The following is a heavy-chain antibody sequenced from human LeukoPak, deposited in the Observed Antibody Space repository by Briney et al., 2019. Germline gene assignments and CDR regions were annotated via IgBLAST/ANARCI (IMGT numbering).Heavy chain of an antibody. V-gene: IGHV3-30*02. CDR2: IRYDESNE. CDR1: EFTFSNYG. D-gene: IGHD3-22*01. J-gene: IGHJ3*02. CDR3: ARGGTFGGYYYTDAFDI. Sequence: GGSLRLSCAASEFTFSNYGMHWVRQAPGKGLEWVAFIRYDESNEYYADSVKGRFTISRDNSKNTLYLQMNSLRAEDTAVYYCARGGTFGGYYYTDAFDIWGQGTMVTVSS.